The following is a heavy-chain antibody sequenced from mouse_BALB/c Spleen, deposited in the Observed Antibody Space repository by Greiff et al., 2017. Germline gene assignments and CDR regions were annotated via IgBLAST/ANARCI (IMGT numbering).Heavy chain of an antibody. CDR3: TRVYYYGSSYSWFAY. D-gene: IGHD1-1*01. V-gene: IGHV1-5*01. J-gene: IGHJ3*01. Sequence: VQLKQSGTVLARPGASVKMSCKASGYTFTSYWMHWVKLRPGQGLEWIGAIYPGNSDTSYNQKFKGKAKLTAVTSTSTAYMELSSLTNEDSAVYYCTRVYYYGSSYSWFAYWGQGTLVTVSA. CDR1: GYTFTSYW. CDR2: IYPGNSDT.